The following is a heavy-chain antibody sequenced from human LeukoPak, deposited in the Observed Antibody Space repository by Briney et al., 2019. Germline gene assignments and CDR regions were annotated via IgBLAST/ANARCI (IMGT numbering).Heavy chain of an antibody. CDR1: GITLSNYG. J-gene: IGHJ4*02. D-gene: IGHD3-22*01. CDR3: AKRGVVIRVILVGFHKEAYYFDS. Sequence: GSLRLSCAVSGITLSNYGMSWVRQAPGKGLAWVAGISDSGGSTNYADSVKGRFTISRDNPKNTLYLQMNSLRAEDTAVYFCAKRGVVIRVILVGFHKEAYYFDSWGQGALVTVSS. V-gene: IGHV3-23*01. CDR2: ISDSGGST.